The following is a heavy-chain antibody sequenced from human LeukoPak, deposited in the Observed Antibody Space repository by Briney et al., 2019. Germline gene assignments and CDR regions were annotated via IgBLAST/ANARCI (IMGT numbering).Heavy chain of an antibody. D-gene: IGHD3-9*01. CDR3: ARSMLTGSIDY. V-gene: IGHV4-38-2*01. CDR1: GYSITSHYY. J-gene: IGHJ4*02. Sequence: PSETLSLTCAVSGYSITSHYYWAWIRQPPGKGLEWIGSVFHSGSTYYNPSLKSRVTISVDTSRDQLSLKLTSVTAADTAVYYCARSMLTGSIDYWGQGSLVTVTS. CDR2: VFHSGST.